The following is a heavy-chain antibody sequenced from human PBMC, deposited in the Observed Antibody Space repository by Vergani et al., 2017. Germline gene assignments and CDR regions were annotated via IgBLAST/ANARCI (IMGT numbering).Heavy chain of an antibody. D-gene: IGHD6-19*01. V-gene: IGHV1-18*01. CDR2: ISAYNGNT. CDR3: ARLGGSGWYEGNWLDP. Sequence: QVQLVQSGAEVKKPGASVKVSCTASGYTFTSSGISWVRQAPGQGLEWMGWISAYNGNTNYAQTLQGRVTMTTDTSTNTAYMELGSLRSDDTAVYYCARLGGSGWYEGNWLDPWGQGTLVTVSS. CDR1: GYTFTSSG. J-gene: IGHJ5*02.